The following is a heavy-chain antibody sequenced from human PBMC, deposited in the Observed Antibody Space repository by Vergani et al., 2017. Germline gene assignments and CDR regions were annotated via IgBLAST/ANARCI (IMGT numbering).Heavy chain of an antibody. CDR2: IIPVLGKT. CDR1: GATFRSNT. D-gene: IGHD2-21*02. CDR3: ARDPRGYGGDPEDYYYGMDV. J-gene: IGHJ6*02. Sequence: VQLVQSGAEVKKPGSSVKVSCKASGATFRSNTISWVRQVPGQGLEWMGRIIPVLGKTKYAQDFQGRLTITADTSTSTAYMELTSLRSQDTAAYYCARDPRGYGGDPEDYYYGMDVWGQGTTVTVSS. V-gene: IGHV1-69*08.